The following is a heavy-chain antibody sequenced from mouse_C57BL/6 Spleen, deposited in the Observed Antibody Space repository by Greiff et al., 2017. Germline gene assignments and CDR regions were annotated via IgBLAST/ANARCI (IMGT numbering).Heavy chain of an antibody. CDR1: GYTFTSYW. CDR2: IYPGSGST. Sequence: QVQLQQSGAELVKPGASVKMSCKASGYTFTSYWITWVKQRPGQGLEWIGDIYPGSGSTNYNEKFKSKATLTVDTSSSTAYMQLSSLTSEDSAVYYCARRGGLGPFYYAMDYWGQGTSVTVSS. J-gene: IGHJ4*01. D-gene: IGHD4-1*01. CDR3: ARRGGLGPFYYAMDY. V-gene: IGHV1-55*01.